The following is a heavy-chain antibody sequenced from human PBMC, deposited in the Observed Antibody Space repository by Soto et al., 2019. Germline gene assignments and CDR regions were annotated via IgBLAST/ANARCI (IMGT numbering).Heavy chain of an antibody. Sequence: VKVSCKASGGTFSSYAISWVRQAPGQGLEWMGGIIPIFGTANYAQKFQGRVTITADESTSTAYMELSSLRSEDTAVYYCASGGRWGSSTSCYDYWGQGTLVTVSS. CDR3: ASGGRWGSSTSCYDY. V-gene: IGHV1-69*13. CDR2: IIPIFGTA. J-gene: IGHJ4*02. D-gene: IGHD2-2*01. CDR1: GGTFSSYA.